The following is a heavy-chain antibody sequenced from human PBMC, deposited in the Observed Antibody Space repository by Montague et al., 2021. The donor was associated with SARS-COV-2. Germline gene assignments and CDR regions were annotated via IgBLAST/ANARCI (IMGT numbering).Heavy chain of an antibody. V-gene: IGHV4-38-2*02. D-gene: IGHD4-11*01. CDR2: IYHSGST. CDR1: GGSISSYY. Sequence: SENLSLTCTVSGGSISSYYWGWIRQPPGKGLEWIGSIYHSGSTYYNPSLKSRVTISVDTSKNQFSLKLGSVTAADTAVYYCAVNSNYYYYYSMDVWGQGTTVTVSS. J-gene: IGHJ6*02. CDR3: AVNSNYYYYYSMDV.